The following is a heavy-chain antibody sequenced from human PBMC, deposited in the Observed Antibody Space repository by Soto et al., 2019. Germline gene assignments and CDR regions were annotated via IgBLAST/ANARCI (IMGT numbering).Heavy chain of an antibody. V-gene: IGHV3-33*01. D-gene: IGHD1-7*01. CDR1: GGIFHGYG. Sequence: QEQLVESGGGVVQPGTSLRLSCAVPGGIFHGYGMHWVRQAPGKGLEWVAIIRFDGSNEEYATSVKGRFTISRDNSKNTLYLQMNTLGAEDTAVYYCARDGIGGTVFRGYLDYWGRGTVVTVSS. J-gene: IGHJ4*02. CDR2: IRFDGSNE. CDR3: ARDGIGGTVFRGYLDY.